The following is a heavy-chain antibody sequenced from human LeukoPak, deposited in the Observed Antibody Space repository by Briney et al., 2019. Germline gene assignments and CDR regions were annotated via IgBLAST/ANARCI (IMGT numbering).Heavy chain of an antibody. J-gene: IGHJ4*02. Sequence: PSQTLSLTCTVSSGSISSGDYYWSWIRQPPGKGLEWIGYIYYSGSTYYNPSLKSRVTISVDTSKNQFSLKLSSVTAADTAVYYCARVGGSYHFDYWGQGTLVTVSS. D-gene: IGHD1-26*01. CDR3: ARVGGSYHFDY. V-gene: IGHV4-30-4*08. CDR1: SGSISSGDYY. CDR2: IYYSGST.